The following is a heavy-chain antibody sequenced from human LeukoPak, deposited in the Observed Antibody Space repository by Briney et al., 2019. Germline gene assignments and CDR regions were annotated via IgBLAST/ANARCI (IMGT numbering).Heavy chain of an antibody. Sequence: LSLTCAVYGGSFSGYYWSWIRQPPGKGLEWVGFIRSKIYGGTAEYAASVQGRFTISRDDSKGIAYLQMNSLKTEGTAVYYCTRDQTPYYWGQGTLVTVSS. CDR3: TRDQTPYY. CDR1: GGSFSGYY. V-gene: IGHV3-49*03. CDR2: IRSKIYGGTA. J-gene: IGHJ4*02.